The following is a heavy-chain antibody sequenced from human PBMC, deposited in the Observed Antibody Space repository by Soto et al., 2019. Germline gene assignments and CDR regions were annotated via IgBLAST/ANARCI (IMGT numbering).Heavy chain of an antibody. D-gene: IGHD2-21*01. CDR2: IYVTGAF. J-gene: IGHJ5*02. V-gene: IGHV4-31*03. Sequence: SETLSLTCSVSGAAINSGNYYWSWIRQVPGKGMEWIGHIYVTGAFDYNPSLRDRITISQDTSERQFSLNLSLVTAADTAVYYCARLRIATNNSMWSDPWGQGTLVTVSS. CDR1: GAAINSGNYY. CDR3: ARLRIATNNSMWSDP.